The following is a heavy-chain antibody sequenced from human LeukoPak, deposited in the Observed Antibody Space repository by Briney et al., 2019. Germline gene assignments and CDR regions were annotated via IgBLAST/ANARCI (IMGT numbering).Heavy chain of an antibody. V-gene: IGHV4-38-2*02. CDR1: GYSISSGYY. CDR2: IYHSGRT. CDR3: AKVKGGYFYALDS. J-gene: IGHJ4*02. D-gene: IGHD5-12*01. Sequence: SETLSLTCTVSGYSISSGYYWGWIRQPPGTGLEWIGSIYHSGRTYYNPSLKSRVAISLDTSKNQFALSLSSVTAADTAVYYCAKVKGGYFYALDSWGQGTLVTVHS.